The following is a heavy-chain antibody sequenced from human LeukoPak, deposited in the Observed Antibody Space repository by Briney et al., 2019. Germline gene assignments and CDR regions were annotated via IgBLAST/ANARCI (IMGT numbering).Heavy chain of an antibody. CDR3: ARDVHCSGGSCYPDAFDI. J-gene: IGHJ3*02. CDR1: GFTFSSYS. D-gene: IGHD2-15*01. V-gene: IGHV3-7*01. Sequence: GGSLRLSCAASGFTFSSYSMNWVRQAPGKGLEWVANIKQDGSEKYYVDSVKGRFTISRDNAKNSLYLQMNSLRAEDTAVYYCARDVHCSGGSCYPDAFDIWGQGTMVTVSS. CDR2: IKQDGSEK.